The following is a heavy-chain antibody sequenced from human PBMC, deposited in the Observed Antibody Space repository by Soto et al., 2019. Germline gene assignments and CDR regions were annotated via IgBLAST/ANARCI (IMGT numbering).Heavy chain of an antibody. J-gene: IGHJ3*02. D-gene: IGHD3-9*01. CDR3: ARGDPRYNDAFAI. CDR1: GYTFTTYT. Sequence: GASVKVSCKSSGYTFTTYTMHWVRQAPGHGLEWMGIINPSGGRTSYAQKFQGRVTMTRDTPTSTVYMELSSLKSDDTAMYYCARGDPRYNDAFAIWGQGTMVTVSS. CDR2: INPSGGRT. V-gene: IGHV1-46*01.